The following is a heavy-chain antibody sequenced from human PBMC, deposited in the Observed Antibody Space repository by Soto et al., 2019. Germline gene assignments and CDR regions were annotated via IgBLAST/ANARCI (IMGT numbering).Heavy chain of an antibody. D-gene: IGHD1-26*01. J-gene: IGHJ4*02. CDR3: AKEGPKSYAGTFDY. V-gene: IGHV3-30*18. Sequence: QVQLVESGGGVVQPGRSLRLSCAASGFTFSSYGMHWVRKAPGTGLEWVAVISYDGSNKYYADSVKGRFTISRDNSKNTLYLQMNSLIAEDTAVYYCAKEGPKSYAGTFDYWGQGTLVTVSS. CDR2: ISYDGSNK. CDR1: GFTFSSYG.